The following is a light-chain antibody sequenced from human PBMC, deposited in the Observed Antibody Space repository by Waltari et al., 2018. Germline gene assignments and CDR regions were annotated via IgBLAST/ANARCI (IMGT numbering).Light chain of an antibody. CDR3: GSYTSSDTWI. CDR1: SEDVGGYDY. Sequence: QSALTQPASVSGSPGQSITISCTGTSEDVGGYDYVSWYHHHPGKAPKLIIYDVSDRPSGVSNRFSGSRSANTASLAISGLQAEDEAHYYCGSYTSSDTWIFGGGTKLTVL. CDR2: DVS. J-gene: IGLJ2*01. V-gene: IGLV2-14*03.